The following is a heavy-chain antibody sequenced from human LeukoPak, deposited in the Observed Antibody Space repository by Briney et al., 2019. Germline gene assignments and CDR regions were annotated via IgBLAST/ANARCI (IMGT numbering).Heavy chain of an antibody. Sequence: PEGSLRLSCAASGFTFSSYAMSWVRQAPGKGLEWVSAISGSGGSTYYADSVKGRFTISRDNSKNTLYLQMNSLRAEDTAVYYCAKTDSSSWYVFDYWGQGTLVTVSS. D-gene: IGHD6-13*01. CDR3: AKTDSSSWYVFDY. V-gene: IGHV3-23*01. CDR1: GFTFSSYA. CDR2: ISGSGGST. J-gene: IGHJ4*02.